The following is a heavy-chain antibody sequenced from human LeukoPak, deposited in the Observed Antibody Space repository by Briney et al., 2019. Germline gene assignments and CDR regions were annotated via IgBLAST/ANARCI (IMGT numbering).Heavy chain of an antibody. D-gene: IGHD3-3*01. Sequence: GASVKVSCKASGGTFSSYAISWVRQAPGQGLEWMGGIIPIFGTANYAQKFQGRVTITADESTSTAYMELSSLRSEDTAVYYCARGNYDFWSGSHYYYYYMDVWGKGTTVTVSS. V-gene: IGHV1-69*01. J-gene: IGHJ6*03. CDR3: ARGNYDFWSGSHYYYYYMDV. CDR1: GGTFSSYA. CDR2: IIPIFGTA.